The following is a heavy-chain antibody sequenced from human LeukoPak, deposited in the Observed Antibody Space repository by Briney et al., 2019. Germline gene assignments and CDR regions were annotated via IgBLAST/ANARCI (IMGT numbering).Heavy chain of an antibody. Sequence: ASETLSLTCTVSGGSISDYYWSWIRQPAGKGLEWIGRMYTSATTDYNPSLKSRVTISVDTSKNQFSLKLSSVTAADTAVYYCAREAYVWGSYRYTEAYFDYWGQGTLVTVSS. D-gene: IGHD3-16*02. V-gene: IGHV4-4*07. J-gene: IGHJ4*02. CDR1: GGSISDYY. CDR2: MYTSATT. CDR3: AREAYVWGSYRYTEAYFDY.